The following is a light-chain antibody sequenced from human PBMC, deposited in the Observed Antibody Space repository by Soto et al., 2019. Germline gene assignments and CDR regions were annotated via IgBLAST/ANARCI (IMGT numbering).Light chain of an antibody. J-gene: IGLJ1*01. CDR1: SSNIGGNS. V-gene: IGLV1-51*01. Sequence: QSVLTQPPSVSAAPGQKVTISCSGGSSNIGGNSVSWYQQLPGTAPKLLIYDDNKRPSGIPDRFSGSKSGTSATLGIAGFQTGDEADYYCGSWDSSLSAYVFGTGPKVTVL. CDR2: DDN. CDR3: GSWDSSLSAYV.